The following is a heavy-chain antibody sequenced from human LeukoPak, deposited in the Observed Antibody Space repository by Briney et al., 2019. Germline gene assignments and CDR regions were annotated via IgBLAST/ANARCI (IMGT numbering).Heavy chain of an antibody. V-gene: IGHV3-23*01. CDR1: GFTFSSYA. D-gene: IGHD3-22*01. CDR2: ISGSGGST. Sequence: GGSLRLSCAASGFTFSSYAMSWVRQAPGKGLEWVSAISGSGGSTYYADSVKGRFTISRDNSKNTLYLQMNGLRAEDTAVYYCAKRNSSGYYYFDYWGQGTLVTVSS. CDR3: AKRNSSGYYYFDY. J-gene: IGHJ4*02.